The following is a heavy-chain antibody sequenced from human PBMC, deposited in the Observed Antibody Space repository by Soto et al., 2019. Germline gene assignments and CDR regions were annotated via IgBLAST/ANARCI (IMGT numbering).Heavy chain of an antibody. D-gene: IGHD2-15*01. CDR3: AKGGGSWPYYYYGMDV. J-gene: IGHJ6*02. CDR2: ISYDGSNK. Sequence: GGSLRLSCAASGFTLSSYGMHWVRQAPGKGLEWVAVISYDGSNKYYADSVKGRFTISRDNSKNTLYLQMNSLRAEDTAVYYCAKGGGSWPYYYYGMDVWRQGPTVTVSS. V-gene: IGHV3-30*18. CDR1: GFTLSSYG.